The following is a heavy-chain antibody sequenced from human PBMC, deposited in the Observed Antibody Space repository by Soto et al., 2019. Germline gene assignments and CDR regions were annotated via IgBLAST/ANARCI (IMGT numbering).Heavy chain of an antibody. CDR3: AKDRSSGWYDY. V-gene: IGHV3-30*18. D-gene: IGHD6-19*01. J-gene: IGHJ4*02. CDR1: GFTFSSYG. CDR2: ISYDGSNK. Sequence: QVQLVESGGGVVQPGRSLRLSCAASGFTFSSYGMHWVRQAPGKGLEWVAVISYDGSNKYYADSVKGRFTISRDNSKNPLYLQMNSLRAEDTAVYYCAKDRSSGWYDYWGQGTLVTVSS.